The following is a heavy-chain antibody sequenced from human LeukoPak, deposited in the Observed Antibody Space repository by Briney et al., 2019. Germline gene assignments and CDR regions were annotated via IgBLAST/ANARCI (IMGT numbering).Heavy chain of an antibody. CDR3: AKDDPNDYKPWIY. V-gene: IGHV3-30-3*01. Sequence: PGGSLRLSCAASGFTFSSYAMHWVRQAPGKGLEWVAVISYDGSNKYYADSVKGRFTISRDNSKNTLYLQMNSLRAEDTAVYYCAKDDPNDYKPWIYWGQGTLVIVSS. D-gene: IGHD4-11*01. CDR1: GFTFSSYA. J-gene: IGHJ4*02. CDR2: ISYDGSNK.